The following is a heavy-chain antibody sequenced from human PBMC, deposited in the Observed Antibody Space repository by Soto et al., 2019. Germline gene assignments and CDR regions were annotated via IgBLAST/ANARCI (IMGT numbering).Heavy chain of an antibody. D-gene: IGHD1-1*01. V-gene: IGHV4-34*01. CDR1: GQSLSGHS. Sequence: QVQLQQWGAGLVKPSETLSLSCAVYGQSLSGHSWAWIRQSPGKGLEWIGEINESGSTYYNPSLKSRVTISADTSKNQFSLKLSSVSVADTAVYFCARGSGIVALPGELEDVNYDYWGQGTLVNVSS. CDR3: ARGSGIVALPGELEDVNYDY. CDR2: INESGST. J-gene: IGHJ4*02.